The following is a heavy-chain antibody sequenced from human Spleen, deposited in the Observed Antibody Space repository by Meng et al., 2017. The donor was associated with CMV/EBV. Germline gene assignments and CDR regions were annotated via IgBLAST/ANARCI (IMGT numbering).Heavy chain of an antibody. D-gene: IGHD7-27*01. CDR3: ARGLALGADY. Sequence: VSSKGSGATFSSYAISWVRQAPGQGLERMGGIIPILGIANDAQKFQGRVTITADKFTSTAYMELSSLRSEDTAVYYCARGLALGADYWGQGTLVTVSS. J-gene: IGHJ4*02. CDR2: IIPILGIA. V-gene: IGHV1-69*10. CDR1: GATFSSYA.